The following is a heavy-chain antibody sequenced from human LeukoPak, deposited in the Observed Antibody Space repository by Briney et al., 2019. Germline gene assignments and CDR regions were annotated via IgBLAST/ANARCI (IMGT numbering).Heavy chain of an antibody. CDR3: ARVGGAMVNWFDP. CDR1: GFTFSSYS. CDR2: ISSSSSYI. V-gene: IGHV3-21*01. J-gene: IGHJ5*02. D-gene: IGHD5-18*01. Sequence: AGGSLRLSCAASGFTFSSYSMNWVRQAPGKGLEWVSSISSSSSYIYYADSVKGRLTISRDNAKNSLYLQMNSLRAEDTAVYYCARVGGAMVNWFDPWGQGTLVTVSS.